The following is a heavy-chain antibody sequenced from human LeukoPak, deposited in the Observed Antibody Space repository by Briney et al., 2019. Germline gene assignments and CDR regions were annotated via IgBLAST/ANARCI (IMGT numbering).Heavy chain of an antibody. CDR3: ARGSGYFDY. Sequence: PSETLSLTCTVSGGSISSYYWYWIRQPPGKGLEWIGYIYYSGSTNNNPSLKRRVTISIDSSKNQFSLKLNSVTAADTAVYYCARGSGYFDYWGLGNLVTVSS. V-gene: IGHV4-59*01. D-gene: IGHD7-27*01. CDR2: IYYSGST. J-gene: IGHJ4*02. CDR1: GGSISSYY.